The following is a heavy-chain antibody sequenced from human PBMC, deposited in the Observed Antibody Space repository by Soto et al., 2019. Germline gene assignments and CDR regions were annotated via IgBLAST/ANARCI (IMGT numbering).Heavy chain of an antibody. D-gene: IGHD2-8*01. CDR2: INPNSGGT. J-gene: IGHJ4*01. CDR1: GYTFTGYY. V-gene: IGHV1-2*02. Sequence: QVQLVQSGAEVKKPGASVKVSCKASGYTFTGYYMHWVRQAPGQGLEWMGWINPNSGGTNYAQKFQGRITVTSDTSISTAYMELSRLRSADTAVYYCARETVLMVHSMAPEQWHYFDYWGNGTLVTVAS. CDR3: ARETVLMVHSMAPEQWHYFDY.